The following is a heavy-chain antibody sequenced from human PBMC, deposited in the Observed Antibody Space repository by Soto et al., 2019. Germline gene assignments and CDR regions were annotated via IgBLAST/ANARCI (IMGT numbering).Heavy chain of an antibody. CDR1: GDSLSSGGYY. D-gene: IGHD2-15*01. V-gene: IGHV4-31*03. CDR3: ARGGGYCSGGSCYRGGNFFDY. CDR2: FYNSGST. Sequence: QVQLQESGPGLVKPSQTLSLTCTVSGDSLSSGGYYWSWLRQHPGKGLEWIGYFYNSGSTYYNPSLKSRLIISADPSKNQFSLKLSSVTAADMAVYFCARGGGYCSGGSCYRGGNFFDYWGQGSLVTVSS. J-gene: IGHJ4*02.